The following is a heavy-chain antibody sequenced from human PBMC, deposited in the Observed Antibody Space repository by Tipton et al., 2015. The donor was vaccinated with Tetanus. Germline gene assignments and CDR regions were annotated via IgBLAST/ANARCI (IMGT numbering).Heavy chain of an antibody. V-gene: IGHV4-30-2*01. CDR2: IYQTDST. J-gene: IGHJ4*02. CDR3: VRGRGLGAYSFGFEY. CDR1: GGLITTGGYS. D-gene: IGHD3-16*01. Sequence: TLSLTCAVSGGLITTGGYSWGWIRQTPGQGLEWIGYIYQTDSTCYNPSLRSRLTISISRSKNQFSLKLTSVTAADTAVYYCVRGRGLGAYSFGFEYWGRGAQVTVSS.